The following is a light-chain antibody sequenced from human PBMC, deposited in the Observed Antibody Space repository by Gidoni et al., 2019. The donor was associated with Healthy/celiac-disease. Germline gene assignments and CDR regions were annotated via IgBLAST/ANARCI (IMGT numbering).Light chain of an antibody. Sequence: QSALTQPPSASGSPGQSVTISCTGTSSDVGGYNYVSWYHQHPGKAPNLMSYEFSKRPSGVPDRFSGSKSGNTASLTVSGLQAEDEADYYCSSYAGSNSWVFGGGTKLTVL. CDR1: SSDVGGYNY. CDR3: SSYAGSNSWV. J-gene: IGLJ3*02. V-gene: IGLV2-8*01. CDR2: EFS.